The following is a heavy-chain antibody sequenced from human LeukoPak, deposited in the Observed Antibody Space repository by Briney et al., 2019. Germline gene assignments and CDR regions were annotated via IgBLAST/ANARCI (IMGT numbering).Heavy chain of an antibody. Sequence: GSSVKVSCKASGGTFSSYAISWVRQAPGQGLEWMGWINPNSGGTNYAQKFQGRVTMTRDTSISTAYMELSRLRSDDTAVYYCARFNTMEGYWGQGTLVTVSS. D-gene: IGHD3-10*01. CDR2: INPNSGGT. CDR3: ARFNTMEGY. J-gene: IGHJ4*02. V-gene: IGHV1-2*02. CDR1: GGTFSSYA.